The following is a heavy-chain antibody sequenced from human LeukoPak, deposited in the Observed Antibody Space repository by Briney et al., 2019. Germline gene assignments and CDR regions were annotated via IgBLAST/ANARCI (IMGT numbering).Heavy chain of an antibody. D-gene: IGHD2-2*01. CDR3: ARRVGLVVVPAAIPSDYYYYMDV. CDR2: INPNSGGT. V-gene: IGHV1-2*06. J-gene: IGHJ6*03. CDR1: GYTFTGYY. Sequence: ASVKVSCKASGYTFTGYYMHWVRQAPGQGLEWMGRINPNSGGTNYAQKFQGRVTMTRNTSISTAYMELSSLRSEDTAVYYCARRVGLVVVPAAIPSDYYYYMDVWGKGTTVTVSS.